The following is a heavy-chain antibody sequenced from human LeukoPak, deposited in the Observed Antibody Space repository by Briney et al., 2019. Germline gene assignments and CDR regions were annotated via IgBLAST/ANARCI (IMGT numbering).Heavy chain of an antibody. D-gene: IGHD1-1*01. V-gene: IGHV1-2*06. CDR2: INPNSGGT. CDR1: GYTFTGCY. CDR3: ARGRYNWNDGPGWFDH. J-gene: IGHJ5*02. Sequence: ASVKVSCKASGYTFTGCYMHWVRQAPGQGLERVGRINPNSGGTNYAQKFQGRVTMTRDTAISTADMELSRLRSDDTAVYYCARGRYNWNDGPGWFDHWGQGTLVTVSS.